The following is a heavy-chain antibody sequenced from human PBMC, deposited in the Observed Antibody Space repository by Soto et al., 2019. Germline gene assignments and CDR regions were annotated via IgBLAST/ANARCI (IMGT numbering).Heavy chain of an antibody. J-gene: IGHJ4*02. Sequence: GGSLRLSCAASGFTFSSYGMHWVRQAPGKGLEWVAVIWYDGSNKYYADSVKGRLTISRDNSKNTLYLQMNSLRAEDTAVYYCARDPGAARYFDYWGQGTLVTVSS. V-gene: IGHV3-33*01. D-gene: IGHD6-6*01. CDR1: GFTFSSYG. CDR3: ARDPGAARYFDY. CDR2: IWYDGSNK.